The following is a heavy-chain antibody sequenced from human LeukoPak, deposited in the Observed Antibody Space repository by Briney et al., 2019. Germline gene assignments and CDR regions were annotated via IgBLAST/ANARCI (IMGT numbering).Heavy chain of an antibody. D-gene: IGHD3-10*01. CDR1: GFTFNSFS. Sequence: GGSLRLSCAASGFTFNSFSMNWVRQAPGKGLEWVSSISSSSSYKYYADSVKGRFTISRDNAKKSLYLQMNSLRAEDTAVYSCAKNPAENYYKAFYYFDYWGQGTLVTVSS. CDR3: AKNPAENYYKAFYYFDY. CDR2: ISSSSSYK. J-gene: IGHJ4*02. V-gene: IGHV3-21*04.